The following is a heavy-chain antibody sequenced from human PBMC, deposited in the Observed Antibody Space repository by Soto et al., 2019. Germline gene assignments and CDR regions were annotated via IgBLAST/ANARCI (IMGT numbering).Heavy chain of an antibody. J-gene: IGHJ4*02. CDR1: GASIIRYY. D-gene: IGHD1-26*01. Sequence: SETLSLTCTVSGASIIRYYWSWIRQSPGKGLEWIGYMYYSGNANYNPSLRSRITISVDTSKNQFSLNLNSVTAADTAVYYCAREYPVHSAYFDYWGQGILVTVSS. CDR2: MYYSGNA. CDR3: AREYPVHSAYFDY. V-gene: IGHV4-59*01.